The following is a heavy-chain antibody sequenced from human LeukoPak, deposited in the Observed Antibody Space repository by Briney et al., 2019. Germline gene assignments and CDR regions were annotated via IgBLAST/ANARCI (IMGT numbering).Heavy chain of an antibody. CDR3: AKWPEGAMDYFDY. CDR1: GVTVSDNY. J-gene: IGHJ4*02. D-gene: IGHD2-8*01. CDR2: IYSGGST. V-gene: IGHV3-53*01. Sequence: PGGSLRLSCAASGVTVSDNYMSWVRQAPGKGLEWVSLIYSGGSTYYADSVKGRFTISRDNSKDTLYLEMSSLRVEDTAIYYCAKWPEGAMDYFDYWGQGTLVTVSS.